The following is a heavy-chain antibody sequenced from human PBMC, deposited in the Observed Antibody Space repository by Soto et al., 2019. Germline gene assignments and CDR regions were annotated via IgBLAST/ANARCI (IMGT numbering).Heavy chain of an antibody. D-gene: IGHD2-2*01. J-gene: IGHJ4*02. Sequence: GSGPTLVNPTQTLTLTCAFSGFSLSTSGMCVSWIRQPPGKALEWLARIDWDDDKYYSTSLKTRLTISKDTSKNQVVLTMTNMDTVYTATYYCARKGSSTSVFDYWGQGTLVTVSS. CDR1: GFSLSTSGMC. CDR2: IDWDDDK. V-gene: IGHV2-70*11. CDR3: ARKGSSTSVFDY.